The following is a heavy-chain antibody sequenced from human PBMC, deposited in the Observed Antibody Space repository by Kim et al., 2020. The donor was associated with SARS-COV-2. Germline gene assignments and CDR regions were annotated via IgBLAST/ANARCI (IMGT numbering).Heavy chain of an antibody. Sequence: GGSLRLSCAASGFTFSSYGMHWVRQAPGKGLEWVAVISYDGSNKYYADSVKGRFTISRDNSKNTLYLQMNSLRAEDTAVYYCAKDWGIAAAGTLRYWGQGTLVTVSS. CDR3: AKDWGIAAAGTLRY. CDR1: GFTFSSYG. V-gene: IGHV3-30*18. D-gene: IGHD6-13*01. CDR2: ISYDGSNK. J-gene: IGHJ4*02.